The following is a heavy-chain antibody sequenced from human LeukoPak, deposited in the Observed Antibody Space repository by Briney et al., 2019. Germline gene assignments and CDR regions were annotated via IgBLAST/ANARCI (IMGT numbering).Heavy chain of an antibody. D-gene: IGHD5-24*01. CDR2: INHSGST. CDR1: GGSFSGYY. J-gene: IGHJ4*02. Sequence: SETLSLTCAVYGGSFSGYYWSWIRQPPGKGLEWIGEINHSGSTNYNPSLKSRVTISVDTSKNQFSLKLSSVTAADTAVYYCARLDGYIIDYWGQGTLVTVSS. V-gene: IGHV4-34*01. CDR3: ARLDGYIIDY.